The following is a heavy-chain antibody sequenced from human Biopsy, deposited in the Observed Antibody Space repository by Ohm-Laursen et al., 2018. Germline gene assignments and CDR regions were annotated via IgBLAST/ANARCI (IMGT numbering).Heavy chain of an antibody. CDR1: GFSFDNYA. J-gene: IGHJ4*02. CDR3: AKDSGGSPLGELFH. V-gene: IGHV3-23*01. CDR2: ISGSGGST. Sequence: SLRLSCSATGFSFDNYAMNWVRQAPGKGLEWVSTISGSGGSTYYADSVKGRFTISRDNAKNSLYLQMNSLRAEGTALYYCAKDSGGSPLGELFHWGQGNLVTVSS. D-gene: IGHD3-16*01.